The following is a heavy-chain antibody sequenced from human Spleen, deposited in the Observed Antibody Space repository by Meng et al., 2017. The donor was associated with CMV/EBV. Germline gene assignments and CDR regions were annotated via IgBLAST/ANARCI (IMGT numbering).Heavy chain of an antibody. CDR3: AKFPCARCYSDFDY. CDR1: GFTFSTYA. D-gene: IGHD2-2*02. J-gene: IGHJ4*02. CDR2: ISVSGDTS. V-gene: IGHV3-23*01. Sequence: ASGFTFSTYAMAWVRQAPGKGLEWVSAISVSGDTSYYADSVKGRFTISRDNSKSTLHLQMNSLRAEDTAVYYCAKFPCARCYSDFDYWGQGTLVTVSS.